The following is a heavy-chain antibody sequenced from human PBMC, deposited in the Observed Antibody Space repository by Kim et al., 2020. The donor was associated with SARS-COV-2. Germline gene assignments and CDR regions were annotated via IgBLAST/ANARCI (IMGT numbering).Heavy chain of an antibody. CDR2: IIPIFGTA. CDR1: GGTFSSYA. J-gene: IGHJ6*02. V-gene: IGHV1-69*13. Sequence: SVKVSCKASGGTFSSYAISWVRQAPGQGLEWMGGIIPIFGTANYAQKFQGRVTITADESTSTAYMELSSLRAEDTAVFYCARVSGGPRPVGYCSGGSCYSEFNDYYYYYGMDVWGQGTTVTVSS. CDR3: ARVSGGPRPVGYCSGGSCYSEFNDYYYYYGMDV. D-gene: IGHD2-15*01.